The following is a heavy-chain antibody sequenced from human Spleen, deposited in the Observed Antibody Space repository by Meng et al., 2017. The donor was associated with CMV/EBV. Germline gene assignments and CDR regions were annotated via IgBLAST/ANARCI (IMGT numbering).Heavy chain of an antibody. D-gene: IGHD3-22*01. CDR2: IYYSGSI. Sequence: SETLSLTCTVSGGSMSNYYWSWIRQPPGKGLEWIAYIYYSGSINYNPTLKSRVTISVDTSKNQFALKLSSVTAADTAVYYCARELDYFDSSGYALDYWGQGTLVTVSS. V-gene: IGHV4-59*01. CDR3: ARELDYFDSSGYALDY. CDR1: GGSMSNYY. J-gene: IGHJ4*02.